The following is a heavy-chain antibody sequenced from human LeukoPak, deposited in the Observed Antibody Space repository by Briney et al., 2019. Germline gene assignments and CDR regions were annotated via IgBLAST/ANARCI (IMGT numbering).Heavy chain of an antibody. CDR3: ARQYSYGYTDYFDY. CDR2: IYYSGNT. J-gene: IGHJ4*02. Sequence: SETLSLTCTVSGGSISSSSYYWGWIRQPPGKGLEWIGTIYYSGNTYSNPSLKSRVTISVDTSKNQFPLKLSSVTAAGTAVYYCARQYSYGYTDYFDYWGQGILVTVSS. D-gene: IGHD5-18*01. V-gene: IGHV4-39*01. CDR1: GGSISSSSYY.